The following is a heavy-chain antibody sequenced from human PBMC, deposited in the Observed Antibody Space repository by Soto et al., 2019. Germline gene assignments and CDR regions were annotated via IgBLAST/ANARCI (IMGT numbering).Heavy chain of an antibody. CDR2: ISGSGGNT. Sequence: EVQLLESGGSLVQPGGSLRLSCAASGFTFSTFAMNWVRQAPGAGLEWVSSISGSGGNTQYADSVKGRFTISRDNSKNTLYLQMNALRAAYTALYYCAKCDVLMTTSGGGCNWFDPWGKGTLVIASS. CDR3: AKCDVLMTTSGGGCNWFDP. CDR1: GFTFSTFA. D-gene: IGHD3-10*01. J-gene: IGHJ5*02. V-gene: IGHV3-23*01.